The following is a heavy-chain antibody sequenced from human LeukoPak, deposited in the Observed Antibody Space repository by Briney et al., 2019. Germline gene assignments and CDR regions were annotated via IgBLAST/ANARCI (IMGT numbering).Heavy chain of an antibody. J-gene: IGHJ4*02. V-gene: IGHV1-69*04. D-gene: IGHD3-10*01. CDR2: IIPILGIA. CDR3: ARDHHYYGSGSYSDY. CDR1: GGTFSSYA. Sequence: GASVKVSCKASGGTFSSYAISWVRQAPGQGLEWMGRIIPILGIANYAQKFQGRVTITADKSTSTAYMELSSLRSEDTAVYYCARDHHYYGSGSYSDYWGQGTLVTVSS.